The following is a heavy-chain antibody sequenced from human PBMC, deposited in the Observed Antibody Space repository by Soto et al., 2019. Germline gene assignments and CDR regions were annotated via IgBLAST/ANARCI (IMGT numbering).Heavy chain of an antibody. D-gene: IGHD3-3*01. CDR2: IYYTGST. CDR1: GGSVSSGSYF. Sequence: SETLSLTCTVSGGSVSSGSYFWSWFRQPPGKGLEWLGYIYYTGSTYYNPSLKSRVTISVDTSKSQFSLKLSSVTAADTAVYYCARSTYYDFWSGYYTAVGWFDPWGQGTLVTVSS. J-gene: IGHJ5*02. V-gene: IGHV4-61*01. CDR3: ARSTYYDFWSGYYTAVGWFDP.